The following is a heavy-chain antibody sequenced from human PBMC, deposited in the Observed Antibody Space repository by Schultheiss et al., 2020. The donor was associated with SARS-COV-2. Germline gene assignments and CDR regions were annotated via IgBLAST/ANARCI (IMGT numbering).Heavy chain of an antibody. Sequence: SETLSLTCSVSGYSISSGHHWGWIRQPPGKGLEWIGSINHSGSTYYNPSLKSRGTISVDTSENQFSLKLSSVTAADTAVYYCARPDGDYALYGMDVWGQGTTVTVSS. V-gene: IGHV4-38-2*01. CDR2: INHSGST. CDR3: ARPDGDYALYGMDV. J-gene: IGHJ6*02. D-gene: IGHD4-17*01. CDR1: GYSISSGHH.